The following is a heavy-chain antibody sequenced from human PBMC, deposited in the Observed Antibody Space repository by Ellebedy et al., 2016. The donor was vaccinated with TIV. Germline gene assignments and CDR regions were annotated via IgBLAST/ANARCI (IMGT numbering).Heavy chain of an antibody. CDR1: GGTFSSYA. CDR3: ARSRDYYYGMDV. Sequence: SVKVSCXASGGTFSSYAISWVRQAPGQGLEWMGGIIPIFGTANYAQKFQGRVTITADESTSTAYMELSSLRSEDTAVYYCARSRDYYYGMDVWGQGTTVTVSS. J-gene: IGHJ6*02. V-gene: IGHV1-69*13. D-gene: IGHD3-10*01. CDR2: IIPIFGTA.